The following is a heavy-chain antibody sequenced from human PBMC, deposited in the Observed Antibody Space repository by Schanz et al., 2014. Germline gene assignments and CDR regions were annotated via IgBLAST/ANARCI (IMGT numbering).Heavy chain of an antibody. CDR2: IYHSGSP. J-gene: IGHJ4*02. Sequence: QVQLQESGPGLVKPSETLSLTCTVSGASISFYDWNWIRQSPGKGLEWIGYIYHSGSPIYNPSLQGRAPIPIDTPKNQFSLKMESVPAADTAMYFCARQGDVYRLDYWGQGTLVTVTS. D-gene: IGHD1-26*01. CDR3: ARQGDVYRLDY. CDR1: GASISFYD. V-gene: IGHV4-59*08.